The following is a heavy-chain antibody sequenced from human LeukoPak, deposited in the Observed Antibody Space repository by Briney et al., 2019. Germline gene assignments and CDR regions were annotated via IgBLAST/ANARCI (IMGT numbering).Heavy chain of an antibody. CDR3: AKDNDYDSSGYYLFDY. CDR1: GFTFSSYA. V-gene: IGHV3-23*01. D-gene: IGHD3-22*01. J-gene: IGHJ4*02. Sequence: GGSLRLSCAASGFTFSSYAMSWVRQAPGKGLEWVSAISGSGGSTYYADSVKGRFTISRDNSKNTLYLQMNSLRAEDTAVYYCAKDNDYDSSGYYLFDYWGQGTLVTVSS. CDR2: ISGSGGST.